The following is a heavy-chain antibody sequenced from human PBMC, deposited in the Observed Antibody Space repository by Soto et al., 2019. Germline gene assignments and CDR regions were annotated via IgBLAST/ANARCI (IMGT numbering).Heavy chain of an antibody. Sequence: QVQLVQSGAEVKKPGASVKVSCKASGYTFTSYGISWVRQAPGQGLEWMGWISAYHGNTNYAQKLQGRVTMTTDTSTSSAYRELRSLRSDGTAVYYCASDRQMRTIWFGELNYYYYYGIYVWGQGTTVTVSS. CDR1: GYTFTSYG. J-gene: IGHJ6*02. V-gene: IGHV1-18*01. CDR3: ASDRQMRTIWFGELNYYYYYGIYV. D-gene: IGHD3-10*01. CDR2: ISAYHGNT.